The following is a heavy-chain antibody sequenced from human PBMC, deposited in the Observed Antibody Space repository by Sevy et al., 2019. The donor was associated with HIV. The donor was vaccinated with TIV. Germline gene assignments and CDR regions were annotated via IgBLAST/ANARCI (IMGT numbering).Heavy chain of an antibody. V-gene: IGHV4-59*01. D-gene: IGHD5-12*01. J-gene: IGHJ5*02. CDR2: IHYSGST. Sequence: SEILSLTYTVSGGPISSYYWSWIRQPPGKKLEWIAYIHYSGSTKYNPSVNSRVTMSVDTSKNQFSLKLTSVTAADTAVYYCARAPPVRSGDDSLNWFDPWGQGTLVTVSS. CDR3: ARAPPVRSGDDSLNWFDP. CDR1: GGPISSYY.